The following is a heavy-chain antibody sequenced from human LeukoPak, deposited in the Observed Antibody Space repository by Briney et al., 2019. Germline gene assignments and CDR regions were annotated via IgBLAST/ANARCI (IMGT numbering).Heavy chain of an antibody. CDR1: GYSTSSGYY. Sequence: SETLSLTCTVSGYSTSSGYYWGWIRQPPGKGLEWIGSIYHSGSTYYNPSLKSRVTISVDTSKNQFSLKLSSVTAADTAVYYCARDPGYGYAFDYWGQGTLVTVSS. V-gene: IGHV4-38-2*02. J-gene: IGHJ4*02. CDR3: ARDPGYGYAFDY. D-gene: IGHD5-18*01. CDR2: IYHSGST.